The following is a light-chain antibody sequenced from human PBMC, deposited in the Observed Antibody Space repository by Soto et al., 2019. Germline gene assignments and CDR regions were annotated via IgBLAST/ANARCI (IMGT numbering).Light chain of an antibody. Sequence: QSVLPQPASVSGSPGQSITISCPGTSSDVGGYNYVSWYQQHPGKAPKLMIYDVSNRPSGVSNRFSGSKSGNTASLTISGLQAEDEADYYCSSYTSSSSFYVFGTGTKVTVL. V-gene: IGLV2-14*01. J-gene: IGLJ1*01. CDR3: SSYTSSSSFYV. CDR1: SSDVGGYNY. CDR2: DVS.